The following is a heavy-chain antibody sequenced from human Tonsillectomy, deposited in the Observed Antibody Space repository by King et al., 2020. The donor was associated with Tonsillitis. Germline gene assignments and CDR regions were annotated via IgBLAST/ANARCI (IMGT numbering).Heavy chain of an antibody. J-gene: IGHJ2*01. Sequence: VQLVESGGGVVQPGRSLRLSCTASGFTFSSYGMHWVRQAPGKGLEWVAVISYDGSNKYYADSVKGRFTISRDNSKNTLYLQMNSLRAEDTAVYYCAGDCTIWFGELFGWYFDLWGRGTLVTVSS. D-gene: IGHD3-10*01. CDR2: ISYDGSNK. CDR3: AGDCTIWFGELFGWYFDL. V-gene: IGHV3-33*05. CDR1: GFTFSSYG.